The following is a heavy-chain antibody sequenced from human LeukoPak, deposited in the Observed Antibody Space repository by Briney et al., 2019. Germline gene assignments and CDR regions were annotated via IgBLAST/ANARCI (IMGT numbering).Heavy chain of an antibody. CDR1: GFTFDDYA. CDR2: ISGDGGST. J-gene: IGHJ1*01. Sequence: GGSLRLSCAASGFTFDDYAMHWVRQAPGKGLEWVSLISGDGGSTYYADSVKGRFTISRDKNSLYLRMNSLRTEDTALYYCAKDTGNYDLYLQHWGQGTLVTVSS. D-gene: IGHD3-10*01. V-gene: IGHV3-43*02. CDR3: AKDTGNYDLYLQH.